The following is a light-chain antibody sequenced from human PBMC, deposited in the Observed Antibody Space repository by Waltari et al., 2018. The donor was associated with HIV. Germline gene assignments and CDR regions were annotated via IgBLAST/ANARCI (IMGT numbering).Light chain of an antibody. Sequence: HSALTQPASVSGSPGPSITISCSGPTSDISSWNLVSWYQQSPGRAPKLIIFEVSSRPSGISDRFSGSKSGDTASLTISALRTEDEADYFCSSSSPRGFVVFGGGTKVTVL. CDR3: SSSSPRGFVV. V-gene: IGLV2-14*01. CDR2: EVS. CDR1: TSDISSWNL. J-gene: IGLJ3*02.